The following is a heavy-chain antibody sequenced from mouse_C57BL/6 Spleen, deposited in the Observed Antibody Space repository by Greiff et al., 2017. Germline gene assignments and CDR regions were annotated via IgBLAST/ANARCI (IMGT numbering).Heavy chain of an antibody. D-gene: IGHD2-4*01. V-gene: IGHV1-64*01. J-gene: IGHJ3*01. CDR3: ARDDYDRGAWFAY. CDR2: IHPNSGST. CDR1: GYTFPSYW. Sequence: QVQLQQPGAELVKPGASVKLSCKASGYTFPSYWMHWVKQRPGQGLEWIGMIHPNSGSTNYNEKFKSKATLTVDKSSSTAYMKLSSLTSEDSEVYDWARDDYDRGAWFAYWGQGTLVTVSA.